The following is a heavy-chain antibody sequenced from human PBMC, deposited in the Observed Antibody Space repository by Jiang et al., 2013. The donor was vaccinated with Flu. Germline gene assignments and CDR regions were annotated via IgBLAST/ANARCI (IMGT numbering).Heavy chain of an antibody. CDR3: ATPNPAAAGTFGY. Sequence: RQAPGQGLEWMGRIIPILGIANYAQKFQGRVTITADKSTSTAYMELSSLRSEDTAVYYCATPNPAAAGTFGYWGQGTLVTVSS. CDR2: IIPILGIA. V-gene: IGHV1-69*02. D-gene: IGHD6-13*01. J-gene: IGHJ4*02.